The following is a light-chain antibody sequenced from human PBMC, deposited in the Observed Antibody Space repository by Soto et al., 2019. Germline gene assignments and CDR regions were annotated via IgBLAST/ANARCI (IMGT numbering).Light chain of an antibody. CDR2: EAS. CDR1: QSINW. J-gene: IGKJ1*01. V-gene: IGKV1-5*03. Sequence: DIQLAQSPSTLSASVGDRITITCRATQSINWLAWYQQKPGKAPKLLIFEASRLESGVPSRFSGSGSGTEFPLTISSLQHDDFGTYYCKHSDPYSPMWTFGHGTKVDVK. CDR3: KHSDPYSPMWT.